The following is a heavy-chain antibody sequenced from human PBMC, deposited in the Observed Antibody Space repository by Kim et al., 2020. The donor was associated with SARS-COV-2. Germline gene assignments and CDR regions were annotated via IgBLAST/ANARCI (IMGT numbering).Heavy chain of an antibody. CDR1: VFNVGSNY. CDR3: AGKTDSVGHGDF. D-gene: IGHD2-15*01. V-gene: IGHV3-53*01. Sequence: GGSLRLSCEVSVFNVGSNYMTWVRQAPGKGLEWVSLMYSNGDTKYAGSVKGRFTISRDSSKNTLFLQMNSLRAEDSAVYYCAGKTDSVGHGDFWGRGTLGTVSS. J-gene: IGHJ4*02. CDR2: MYSNGDT.